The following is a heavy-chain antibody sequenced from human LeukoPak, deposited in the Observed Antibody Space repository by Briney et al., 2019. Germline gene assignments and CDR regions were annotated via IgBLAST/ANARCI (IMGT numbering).Heavy chain of an antibody. Sequence: PGGSLRLSCAASGFTVSSNYMSWVRQAPGKGLEWVSVIYSGGSTYYADSVKGRFTISRDNSKNTLYLQMNSLRAEDTAVCYCARVGHIVVVTGEYYFDYWGQGTLVTVSS. J-gene: IGHJ4*02. CDR1: GFTVSSNY. CDR3: ARVGHIVVVTGEYYFDY. D-gene: IGHD2-21*02. CDR2: IYSGGST. V-gene: IGHV3-66*01.